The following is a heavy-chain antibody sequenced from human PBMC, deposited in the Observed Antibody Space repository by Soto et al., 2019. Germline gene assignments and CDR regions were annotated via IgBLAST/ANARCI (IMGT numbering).Heavy chain of an antibody. V-gene: IGHV3-21*01. CDR3: ARVWVGYCSGGSCYSNPSSYYYYYMDV. D-gene: IGHD2-15*01. CDR2: NSSNSSYI. Sequence: PGGSLRLSSAASGFTFNSYSMNGVCQATGKGLEWVTSNSSNSSYIYYADSGKGRFTISRDNAKNSLYLQMNSLRAEDTAVYYCARVWVGYCSGGSCYSNPSSYYYYYMDVWGKGTTVTVSS. J-gene: IGHJ6*03. CDR1: GFTFNSYS.